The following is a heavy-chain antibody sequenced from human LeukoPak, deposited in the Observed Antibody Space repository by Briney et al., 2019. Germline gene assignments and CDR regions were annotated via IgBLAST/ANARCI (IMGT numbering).Heavy chain of an antibody. CDR1: GGSFSGYY. CDR2: INHSGST. D-gene: IGHD3-9*01. CDR3: ALYFVGDAFDI. V-gene: IGHV4-34*01. J-gene: IGHJ3*02. Sequence: SETLSLTCAVYGGSFSGYYWSWIRQPPGKGLEWIGEINHSGSTYYNPSLKSRVTISVDRSKNQFSLKLSSVTAADTAVYYCALYFVGDAFDIWGQGTMVTVSS.